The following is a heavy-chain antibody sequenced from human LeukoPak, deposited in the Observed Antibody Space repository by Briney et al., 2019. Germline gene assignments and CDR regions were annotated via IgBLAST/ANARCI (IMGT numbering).Heavy chain of an antibody. Sequence: ASVKVSCKASGYTFTGYYMHWVRQAPGQGLEWMGWINPNSGGTNYAQKFQGRVTMTRDTSISTAYMELSRLRSDDTAVYYCARAEVVTASYFDYWGQGTLVTVSS. CDR2: INPNSGGT. CDR3: ARAEVVTASYFDY. CDR1: GYTFTGYY. D-gene: IGHD2-21*02. V-gene: IGHV1-2*02. J-gene: IGHJ4*02.